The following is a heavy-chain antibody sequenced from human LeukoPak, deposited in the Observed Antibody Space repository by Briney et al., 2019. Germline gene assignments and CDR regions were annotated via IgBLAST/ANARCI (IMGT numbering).Heavy chain of an antibody. D-gene: IGHD2-2*01. Sequence: ASVKVSCKASGYTFTSYYMHWVRQAPGQGLEWMGIINPSGGSTSYAQKFQARVTMTRDTSTSTVYMGLSSLRSEDTAVYYCARGRRVVVWVPAAPNWFDPWGQGTLVTVSS. V-gene: IGHV1-46*01. CDR1: GYTFTSYY. CDR2: INPSGGST. J-gene: IGHJ5*02. CDR3: ARGRRVVVWVPAAPNWFDP.